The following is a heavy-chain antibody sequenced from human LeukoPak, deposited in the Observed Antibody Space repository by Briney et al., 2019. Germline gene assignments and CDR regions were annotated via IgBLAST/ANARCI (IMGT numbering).Heavy chain of an antibody. CDR1: GYTFTSYD. CDR2: INPSGGSA. CDR3: VRDSSSSSLADP. J-gene: IGHJ5*02. Sequence: VSVKGSYKASGYTFTSYDMHWVRQAPGQGLEWMGIINPSGGSATYAQKFQGRVTMTRDTSTSTVYMDLSSLRSEDTAVYYCVRDSSSSSLADPWGQGTLVTVSS. D-gene: IGHD2-2*01. V-gene: IGHV1-46*01.